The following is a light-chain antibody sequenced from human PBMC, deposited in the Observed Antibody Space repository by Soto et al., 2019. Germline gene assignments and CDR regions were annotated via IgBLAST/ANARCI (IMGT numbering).Light chain of an antibody. V-gene: IGLV2-8*01. J-gene: IGLJ1*01. CDR1: SSDVGGYKY. CDR3: SSHGGSNNVYV. CDR2: EVS. Sequence: QSALTQPASVSGSPGQSITISCTGTSSDVGGYKYVSWYQQHPGKAPKLMIYEVSNRPSGVPDRFSASKSGNTASLTVSGLQAEDEADYYCSSHGGSNNVYVFGTGTKVTVL.